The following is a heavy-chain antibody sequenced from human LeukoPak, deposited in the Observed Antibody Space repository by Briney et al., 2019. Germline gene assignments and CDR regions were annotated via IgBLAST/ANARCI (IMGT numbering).Heavy chain of an antibody. V-gene: IGHV1-18*01. CDR2: ISAYNGNT. CDR1: GYTFTSYG. D-gene: IGHD3-22*01. CDR3: ARSMRDSSGYFDLDY. J-gene: IGHJ4*02. Sequence: GASVKVSCKASGYTFTSYGISWVRQAPGQGLEWMGWISAYNGNTNYAQKLQGRVTMTTDTSTSTAYMELRSLRSDDTAVYYCARSMRDSSGYFDLDYWGQGTLVTVSS.